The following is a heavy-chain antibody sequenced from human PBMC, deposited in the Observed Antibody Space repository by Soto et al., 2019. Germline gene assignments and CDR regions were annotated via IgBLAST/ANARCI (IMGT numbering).Heavy chain of an antibody. CDR2: ISAHNGNT. CDR3: ARGRYGDY. J-gene: IGHJ4*02. CDR1: GYGFTTYG. Sequence: QVHLVQSGAEVEKPGASVKVSCKGSGYGFTTYGITWVRQAPGQGLEWMAWISAHNGNTNYAQKLQGRVTVTIDTSTSTAYLELRSLRSDDTAVYYCARGRYGDYWGQGALVTVSS. V-gene: IGHV1-18*01. D-gene: IGHD1-1*01.